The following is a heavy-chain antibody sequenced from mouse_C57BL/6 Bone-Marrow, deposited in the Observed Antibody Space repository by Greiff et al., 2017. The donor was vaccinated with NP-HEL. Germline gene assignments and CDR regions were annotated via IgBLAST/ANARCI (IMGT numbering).Heavy chain of an antibody. CDR3: ARYEGYYVGWFAY. CDR2: LYPGGGYT. CDR1: GYTFTNYW. V-gene: IGHV1-63*01. D-gene: IGHD2-3*01. Sequence: QVQLQQSGAELVRPGTSVKMSCKASGYTFTNYWIGWAKQRPGHGLEWIGDLYPGGGYTNYNEKFKGKATLTADKSSSTAYMQFSSLTSEDSAIYYCARYEGYYVGWFAYWGQGTLVTVSA. J-gene: IGHJ3*01.